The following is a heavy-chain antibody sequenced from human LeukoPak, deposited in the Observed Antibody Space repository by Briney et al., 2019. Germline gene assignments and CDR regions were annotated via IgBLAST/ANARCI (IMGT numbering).Heavy chain of an antibody. D-gene: IGHD3-16*01. V-gene: IGHV3-30*03. CDR1: GFTFSSYG. CDR3: ARGGGRHVEY. CDR2: ISYDGNNK. J-gene: IGHJ4*02. Sequence: GRSLRLSCAASGFTFSSYGMHWVRQAPGKGLEWLAVISYDGNNKYYADSVKGRFTISRDNAKNSLYLQMNSLRAEDTAVYYCARGGGRHVEYWGQGNLVTVSS.